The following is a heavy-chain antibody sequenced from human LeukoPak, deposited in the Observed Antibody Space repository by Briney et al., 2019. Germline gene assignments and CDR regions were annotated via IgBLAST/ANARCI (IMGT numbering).Heavy chain of an antibody. CDR3: ARDLAIFGVVMYNWFDP. Sequence: AGGSLRLSCAASGFTFSSYSMNWVRQAPGKGLEWVSSISSSSSYIYYADSVKGRFTTSRDNAKNSLYLQMNSLRAEDTAVYYCARDLAIFGVVMYNWFDPWGQGTLVTVSS. D-gene: IGHD3-3*01. CDR1: GFTFSSYS. CDR2: ISSSSSYI. V-gene: IGHV3-21*01. J-gene: IGHJ5*02.